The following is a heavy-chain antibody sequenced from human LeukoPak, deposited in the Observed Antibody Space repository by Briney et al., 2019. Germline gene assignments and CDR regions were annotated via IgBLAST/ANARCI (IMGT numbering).Heavy chain of an antibody. CDR3: ASLDPNYYDSSGYYPFDY. D-gene: IGHD3-22*01. J-gene: IGHJ4*02. CDR1: GFTFSDYY. CDR2: ISSSGSTI. V-gene: IGHV3-11*04. Sequence: GGSLRLSCAASGFTFSDYYMSWIRQAPGKGLEWVSYISSSGSTIYYADSVRGRFTISRDNAKNSLYLQMNSLRAEDTAVYYCASLDPNYYDSSGYYPFDYWGQGTLVTVSS.